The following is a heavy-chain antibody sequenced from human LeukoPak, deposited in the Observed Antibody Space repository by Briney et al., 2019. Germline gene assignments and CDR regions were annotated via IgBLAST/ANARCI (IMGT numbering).Heavy chain of an antibody. CDR1: GFTVSDNY. V-gene: IGHV3-23*01. CDR2: FSASGGRT. Sequence: GGSLRLSCAASGFTVSDNYMSWVRQAPGKGLEWVSGFSASGGRTYYADSVKGRFTISRDNSKNTLYLQMNSLRTEDTAVYYCAKDEDINNWYYFDYWGQGTLVTVSS. D-gene: IGHD1-1*01. CDR3: AKDEDINNWYYFDY. J-gene: IGHJ4*02.